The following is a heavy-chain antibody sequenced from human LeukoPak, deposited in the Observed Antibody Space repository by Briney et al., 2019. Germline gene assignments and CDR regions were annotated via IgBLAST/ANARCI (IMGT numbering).Heavy chain of an antibody. Sequence: GASVKVSCKASGYTFTSYYMNWVRQAPGQGLEWMGIINPSGGATNYAQKFQGRVTMTRDTSTSTVFMELSSLRSEDTAVYYCAREDGEEYSSGWYKRNYFDNWGQGTRVTVSS. CDR3: AREDGEEYSSGWYKRNYFDN. CDR2: INPSGGAT. CDR1: GYTFTSYY. D-gene: IGHD6-19*01. J-gene: IGHJ4*02. V-gene: IGHV1-46*01.